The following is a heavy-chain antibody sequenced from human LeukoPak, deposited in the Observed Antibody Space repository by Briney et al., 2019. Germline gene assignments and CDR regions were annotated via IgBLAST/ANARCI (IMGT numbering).Heavy chain of an antibody. J-gene: IGHJ4*02. CDR1: VGSFSGYY. CDR3: ARTITIFGVVTYDY. V-gene: IGHV4-34*01. CDR2: INHSGST. Sequence: PSETLSLTCAVYVGSFSGYYWSWIRQPPGKGLEGIGEINHSGSTNYNPSLKSRVTISVDTSKNQFSLKLSSVTAADTAVYYCARTITIFGVVTYDYWGQGTLVTVSS. D-gene: IGHD3-3*01.